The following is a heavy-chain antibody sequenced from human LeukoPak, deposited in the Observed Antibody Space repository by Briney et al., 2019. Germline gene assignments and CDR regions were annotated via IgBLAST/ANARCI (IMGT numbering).Heavy chain of an antibody. CDR2: VNPNSGNT. CDR1: GYTFTSYD. CDR3: ARGLWFGEFVADY. D-gene: IGHD3-10*01. Sequence: ASVKVSCKATGYTFTSYDINWVRQATGQGLEWMGWVNPNSGNTGYAQKFQGRVTMTRNTSISTAYMELSSLRSEDTAVYYCARGLWFGEFVADYWGQGTLVTVSS. J-gene: IGHJ4*02. V-gene: IGHV1-8*01.